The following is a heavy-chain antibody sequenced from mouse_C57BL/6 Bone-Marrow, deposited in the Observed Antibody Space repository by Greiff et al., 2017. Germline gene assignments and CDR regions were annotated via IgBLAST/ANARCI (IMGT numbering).Heavy chain of an antibody. CDR1: GFTFSSYA. D-gene: IGHD2-1*01. V-gene: IGHV5-4*01. CDR2: ISDGGSYT. J-gene: IGHJ4*01. CDR3: ARDIYYGNHGAMDY. Sequence: DVKLVESGGGLVKPGGSLKLSCAASGFTFSSYAMSWVRQTPEKRLEWVATISDGGSYTYYPDNVKGRFTISRDNAKNNLYLQMSHLKSEDTAMYYCARDIYYGNHGAMDYWGQGTSVTVSS.